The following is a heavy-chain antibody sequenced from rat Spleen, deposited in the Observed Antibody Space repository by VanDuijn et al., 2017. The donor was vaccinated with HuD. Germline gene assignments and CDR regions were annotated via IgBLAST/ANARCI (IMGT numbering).Heavy chain of an antibody. V-gene: IGHV5-31*01. D-gene: IGHD4-4*01. CDR1: GFTFNNYW. CDR3: TRRGFLSNWYFDF. CDR2: ITHTDGNT. J-gene: IGHJ1*01. Sequence: EVQLVESGGGLVQPGRSLKLSCVASGFTFNNYWMTWIRQAPGKGLEWVASITHTDGNTYYPDSVKGRFTISRDNAKNTQYLQMDSLRSEDTATYYCTRRGFLSNWYFDFWGPGTMVTVSS.